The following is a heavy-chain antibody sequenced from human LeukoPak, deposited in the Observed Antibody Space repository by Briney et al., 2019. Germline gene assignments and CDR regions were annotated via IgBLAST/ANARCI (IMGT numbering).Heavy chain of an antibody. V-gene: IGHV3-30*18. CDR1: GFTFSSYG. CDR2: ISYDGSNK. Sequence: GGSLRLSCAASGFTFSSYGMHWVRQAPGKGLEWVAVISYDGSNKYYADSVKGRFTISRDNSKNTLYLQMNSLRAEDTAVYYCAKDQSIWFGSIFDYWGQGTLVTVSS. CDR3: AKDQSIWFGSIFDY. D-gene: IGHD3-10*01. J-gene: IGHJ4*02.